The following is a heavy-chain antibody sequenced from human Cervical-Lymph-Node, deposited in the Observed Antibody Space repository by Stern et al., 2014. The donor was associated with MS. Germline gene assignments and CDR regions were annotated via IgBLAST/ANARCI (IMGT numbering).Heavy chain of an antibody. CDR2: INPSGGFT. V-gene: IGHV1-46*03. Sequence: VQLLESGAEVKKPGASVKVSCKASEYTFTYFFMHWVRKAPGQGLEWMGVINPSGGFTTYAQKFQGRVTMTRDTSTSTVYMELTSLTSEDTAVYYCASARNTAFDIWGQGTLVTVSS. CDR3: ASARNTAFDI. J-gene: IGHJ3*02. CDR1: EYTFTYFF.